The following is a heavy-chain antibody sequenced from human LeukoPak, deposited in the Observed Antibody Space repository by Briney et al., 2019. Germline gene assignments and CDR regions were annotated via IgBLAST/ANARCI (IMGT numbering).Heavy chain of an antibody. V-gene: IGHV1-8*01. CDR1: GYTFTSYD. J-gene: IGHJ3*02. Sequence: ASVKVSCKASGYTFTSYDINWVRQATGQGLEWMGWMNPNSGNTGYAQKLQGRVTMTRNTSISTAYMELSSLRSEDTAVYYCARVGLRYFDWLLSSSHDAFDIWGQGTMVTVSS. D-gene: IGHD3-9*01. CDR3: ARVGLRYFDWLLSSSHDAFDI. CDR2: MNPNSGNT.